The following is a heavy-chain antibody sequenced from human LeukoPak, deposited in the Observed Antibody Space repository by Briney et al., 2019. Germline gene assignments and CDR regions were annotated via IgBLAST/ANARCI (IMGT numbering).Heavy chain of an antibody. CDR3: AREDLVEQLGDNWFDP. Sequence: PSETLSLTCTVSGGSISSYYWGWIRQPAGKGLEWIGRIYTSGSTNYNPSLKSRFTMSVDTSKNQFSLKLSSVTAADTAVYYCAREDLVEQLGDNWFDPWGQGTLVTVSS. J-gene: IGHJ5*02. CDR1: GGSISSYY. CDR2: IYTSGST. D-gene: IGHD6-6*01. V-gene: IGHV4-4*07.